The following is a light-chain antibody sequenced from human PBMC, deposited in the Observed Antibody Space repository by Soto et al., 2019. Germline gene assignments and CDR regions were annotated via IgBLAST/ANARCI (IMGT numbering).Light chain of an antibody. CDR2: WAS. J-gene: IGKJ4*01. CDR1: QSVLYSSNHKNY. Sequence: DIVMTQSPDSLAVSLGERATINCKSSQSVLYSSNHKNYLAWYQQKPGQPPKLLIYWASTRESGVPDRFSGSGSGTDFTLTISRLEAEDVAVYYCQQYYSTPLTCGGGTKVEIK. V-gene: IGKV4-1*01. CDR3: QQYYSTPLT.